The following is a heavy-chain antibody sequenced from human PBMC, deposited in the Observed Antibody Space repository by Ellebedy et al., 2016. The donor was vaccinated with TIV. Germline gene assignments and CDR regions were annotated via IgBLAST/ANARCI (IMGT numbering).Heavy chain of an antibody. Sequence: PGGSLRLSCAASGFTFSSYGMHWVRQAPGKGLEWVAVIWYDGSNKYYADSVKGRFTISRDNSKNTLYLQMNSLRAEDTAVYYCARPLRMIVVGYGMDVWGQGTTVTVSS. CDR3: ARPLRMIVVGYGMDV. CDR1: GFTFSSYG. V-gene: IGHV3-33*08. D-gene: IGHD3-22*01. CDR2: IWYDGSNK. J-gene: IGHJ6*02.